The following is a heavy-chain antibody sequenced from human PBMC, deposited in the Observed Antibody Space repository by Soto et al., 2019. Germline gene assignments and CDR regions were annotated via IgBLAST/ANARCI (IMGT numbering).Heavy chain of an antibody. CDR3: AKENLNFWYYFDY. Sequence: QVQLVESGGGVVQPGRSLRLSCAASGFTFSSYGMHWVRQAPGKGLEWVAVISDEGSNKYYADSVKGRFTISRDNSKNTLYLQMNSLRAEDTAVYYCAKENLNFWYYFDYWGQGTLVTVSS. CDR1: GFTFSSYG. D-gene: IGHD3-3*01. CDR2: ISDEGSNK. V-gene: IGHV3-30*18. J-gene: IGHJ4*02.